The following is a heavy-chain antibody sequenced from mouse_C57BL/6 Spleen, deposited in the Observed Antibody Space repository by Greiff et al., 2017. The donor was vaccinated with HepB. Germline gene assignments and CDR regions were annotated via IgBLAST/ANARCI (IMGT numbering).Heavy chain of an antibody. CDR1: GFSLTSYG. CDR3: ASPNWAYAMDY. CDR2: IWSGGST. D-gene: IGHD4-1*01. V-gene: IGHV2-2*01. J-gene: IGHJ4*01. Sequence: VQLQQSGPGLVQPSQSLSITCTVSGFSLTSYGVHWVRQSPGKGLEWLGVIWSGGSTDYNAAFISRLSISKDNSKSQVFFKMNSLQADDTAIYYCASPNWAYAMDYWGQGTSVTVSS.